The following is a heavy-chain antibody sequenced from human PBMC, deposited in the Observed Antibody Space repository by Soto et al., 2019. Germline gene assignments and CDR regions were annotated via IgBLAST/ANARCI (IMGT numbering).Heavy chain of an antibody. J-gene: IGHJ4*02. CDR1: GRSITSYY. V-gene: IGHV4-59*12. CDR2: IYDKGIT. CDR3: ARTYDSNGYANEFDS. D-gene: IGHD3-22*01. Sequence: QVVLQESGPGLVKPSETLSLTCSVSGRSITSYYWSWVRQPPGKGLEWIGYIYDKGITSQNPSLMSRVTMSADTSQNQFSLKLTSVTGADTAVYYCARTYDSNGYANEFDSWGQGILVTVTS.